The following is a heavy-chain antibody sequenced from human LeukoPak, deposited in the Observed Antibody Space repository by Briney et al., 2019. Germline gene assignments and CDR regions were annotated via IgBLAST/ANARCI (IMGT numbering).Heavy chain of an antibody. CDR2: IRYDESNK. J-gene: IGHJ4*02. V-gene: IGHV3-30*02. Sequence: GGSLRLSCAASGFTFSSYGMHWVRQAPGKGLEWVAFIRYDESNKYYADSVKGRFTISRDNSKNTLYLQMNSLRAEDPAVYYCARDDAFDYWGQGTLVTVSS. CDR1: GFTFSSYG. CDR3: ARDDAFDY.